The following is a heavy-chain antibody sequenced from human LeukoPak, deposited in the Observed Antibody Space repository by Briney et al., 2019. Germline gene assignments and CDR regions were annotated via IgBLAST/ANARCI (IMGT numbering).Heavy chain of an antibody. CDR1: GFTFSGYW. D-gene: IGHD5-18*01. Sequence: GGSLRLSCAASGFTFSGYWMHWLRQTPGKGLVWVSRIKYDGSYTSHADSVKGRFTISRDNAKNTVYLQMSALRAEDTAVYYCARSLGYSYGPDYYFHYWGQGTLVTVSS. J-gene: IGHJ4*02. V-gene: IGHV3-74*01. CDR2: IKYDGSYT. CDR3: ARSLGYSYGPDYYFHY.